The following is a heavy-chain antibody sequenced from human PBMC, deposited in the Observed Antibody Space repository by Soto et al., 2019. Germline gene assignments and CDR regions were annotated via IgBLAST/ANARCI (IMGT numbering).Heavy chain of an antibody. CDR2: IYYSGST. V-gene: IGHV4-59*01. CDR3: ARERSYYDILTGYDTSVMYYYYYGMDV. J-gene: IGHJ6*02. D-gene: IGHD3-9*01. CDR1: GGSISSYY. Sequence: SETLSLTCTVSGGSISSYYWSWIRQPPGKGLEWIGYIYYSGSTNYNPSLKSRVTISVDTSKNQFSLNLSSVTAADTAVYYCARERSYYDILTGYDTSVMYYYYYGMDVWGQGTTVTVSS.